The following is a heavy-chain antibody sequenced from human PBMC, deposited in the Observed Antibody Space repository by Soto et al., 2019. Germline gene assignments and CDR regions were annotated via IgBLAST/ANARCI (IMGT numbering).Heavy chain of an antibody. Sequence: ASVKVSCQASGYTFTGYYMNWVRQAPGQGLEWMGRIGAYNKNIKYAQKLQGRVTVTTDTSTSTAYMELRSLRSDDTAVYYCARDWDGAGSYYTDYWAQGTLVTVSS. CDR2: IGAYNKNI. V-gene: IGHV1-18*04. CDR3: ARDWDGAGSYYTDY. D-gene: IGHD3-10*01. J-gene: IGHJ4*02. CDR1: GYTFTGYY.